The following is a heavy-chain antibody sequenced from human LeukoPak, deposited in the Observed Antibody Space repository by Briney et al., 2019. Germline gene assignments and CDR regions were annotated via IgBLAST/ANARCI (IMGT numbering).Heavy chain of an antibody. CDR2: IYHSGST. D-gene: IGHD5-12*01. V-gene: IGHV4-59*01. J-gene: IGHJ4*02. Sequence: SETLSLTCTVSGGSISTYYWSWIRQPPGKGLEWIGYIYHSGSTKYNPSLKSRVTISVDTSKNQFSLKLSSVTAADTAVYYCARDGYSGNDGLWGQGTLVTVSS. CDR3: ARDGYSGNDGL. CDR1: GGSISTYY.